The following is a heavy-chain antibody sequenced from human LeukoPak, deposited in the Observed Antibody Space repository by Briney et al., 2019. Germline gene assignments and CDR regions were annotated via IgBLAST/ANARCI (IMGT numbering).Heavy chain of an antibody. CDR3: AKDRSSSGGSCYDY. V-gene: IGHV3-23*01. D-gene: IGHD2-15*01. J-gene: IGHJ4*02. Sequence: GGSLRLSCAASGFTFSSYAMSWVRQAPGKGLEWVSAISGSGGSTYYADSVRGGFTISRDNSKNTLYLQMNSLRAEDTAVYYCAKDRSSSGGSCYDYWGQGTLVTVSS. CDR2: ISGSGGST. CDR1: GFTFSSYA.